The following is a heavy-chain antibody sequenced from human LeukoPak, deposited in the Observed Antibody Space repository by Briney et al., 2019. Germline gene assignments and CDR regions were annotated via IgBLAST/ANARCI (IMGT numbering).Heavy chain of an antibody. CDR1: GGSISSSSHS. CDR2: IYYTGRT. Sequence: PSETLSLTCTVSGGSISSSSHSWGWIRQPPGKGLEWTGTIYYTGRTYYNPSLESRLTISVDTSKNQFSLKLTSVTAADTAIYYCAQSLGSGNWIDNWFDPWGQGTLVTVSS. CDR3: AQSLGSGNWIDNWFDP. D-gene: IGHD1-1*01. V-gene: IGHV4-39*01. J-gene: IGHJ5*02.